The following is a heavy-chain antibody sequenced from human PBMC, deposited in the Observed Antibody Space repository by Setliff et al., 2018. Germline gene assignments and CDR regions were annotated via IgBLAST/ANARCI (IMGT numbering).Heavy chain of an antibody. Sequence: FTFSDYYMSWLRQAPGKGLEWVSYISSSGSTIYYADSVKGRFTISRDNAKNSLYLQMNSLRAEDTAVYYCARDSVLRYFDWLLYTPDAFDIWGQGTMVTVSS. CDR3: ARDSVLRYFDWLLYTPDAFDI. V-gene: IGHV3-11*04. CDR1: FTFSDYY. D-gene: IGHD3-9*01. J-gene: IGHJ3*02. CDR2: ISSSGSTI.